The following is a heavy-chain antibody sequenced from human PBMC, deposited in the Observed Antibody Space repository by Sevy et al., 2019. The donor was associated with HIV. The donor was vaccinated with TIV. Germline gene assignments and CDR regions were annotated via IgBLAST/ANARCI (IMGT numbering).Heavy chain of an antibody. D-gene: IGHD2-2*01. CDR2: INPNSGGT. CDR1: GYTFTGYY. Sequence: ASVKASCKASGYTFTGYYMHWVRQAPGQGLEWMGWINPNSGGTNYAQKFQGRVTMTRDTSISTAYMELSRLRSDDTAVYYCAREGSIVVVPAAMGDYWGQGTLVTVSS. CDR3: AREGSIVVVPAAMGDY. V-gene: IGHV1-2*02. J-gene: IGHJ4*02.